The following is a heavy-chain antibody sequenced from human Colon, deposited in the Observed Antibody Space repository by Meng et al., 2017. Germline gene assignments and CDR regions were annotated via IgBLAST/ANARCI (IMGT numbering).Heavy chain of an antibody. CDR1: GGSFSGFY. J-gene: IGHJ5*02. Sequence: GSLRLSCAVSGGSFSGFYWSWIRQPPGKGLEWIGEIDHFGISNYNSSLKGRLTMSVDTSKKQISLTLTSVTAADTAVYYCAAGLRHGDWFDPWGPGTRVTVSS. CDR2: IDHFGIS. D-gene: IGHD4-17*01. V-gene: IGHV4-34*01. CDR3: AAGLRHGDWFDP.